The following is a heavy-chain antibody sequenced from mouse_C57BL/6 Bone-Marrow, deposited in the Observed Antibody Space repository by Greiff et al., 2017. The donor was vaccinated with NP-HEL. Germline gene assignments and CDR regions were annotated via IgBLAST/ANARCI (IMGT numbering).Heavy chain of an antibody. D-gene: IGHD2-4*01. V-gene: IGHV1-42*01. CDR3: ATGGLRRPAWFAY. Sequence: VMLVESGPELVKPGASVKISCKASGYSFTGYYMNWVKQSPEKSLEWIGEINPSTGGTTYNQKFKAKATLTVDKSSSTAYMQLKSLTSEDSAVYYCATGGLRRPAWFAYWGQGTLVTVSA. CDR2: INPSTGGT. J-gene: IGHJ3*01. CDR1: GYSFTGYY.